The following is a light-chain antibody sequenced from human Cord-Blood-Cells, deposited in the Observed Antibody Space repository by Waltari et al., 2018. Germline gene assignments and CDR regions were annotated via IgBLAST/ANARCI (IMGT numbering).Light chain of an antibody. Sequence: IQMTQHPSSLSAYVGDRVTLTCRASPNISSYLNWYQQKPGNAPKLLIYAASSLQSGVPSRFSGSGSGTDFTLTISSLQPEDFATYYCQQNYSTPLTFGQGTKVEIK. CDR1: PNISSY. CDR2: AAS. V-gene: IGKV1-39*01. CDR3: QQNYSTPLT. J-gene: IGKJ1*01.